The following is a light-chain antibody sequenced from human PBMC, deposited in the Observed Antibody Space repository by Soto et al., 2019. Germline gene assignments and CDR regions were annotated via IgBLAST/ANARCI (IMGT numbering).Light chain of an antibody. J-gene: IGKJ4*01. CDR1: QSVSSY. V-gene: IGKV3-20*01. CDR3: QQYGSSPLT. Sequence: EIVLTQSPATLSLSPGERPTLSCRASQSVSSYLAWYQQKPGQAPRLLIYDASNRATGIPARFSGSGSGTDFTLTISRLEPEDFAVYYCQQYGSSPLTFGGGTKVDIK. CDR2: DAS.